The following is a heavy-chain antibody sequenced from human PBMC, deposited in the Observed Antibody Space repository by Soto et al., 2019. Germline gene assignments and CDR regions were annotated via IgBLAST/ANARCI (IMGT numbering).Heavy chain of an antibody. Sequence: GGSLRLSCAASGFTFSSYAMSWVRQAPGKGLEWVSAISGSGGSTYYADSVKGRFTISRDNSKNTLYLQMNSLRAEDTAVYYCAKDAVEVLWELLTQLPYYYYYGMDVWGQGTTITVSS. CDR2: ISGSGGST. CDR1: GFTFSSYA. D-gene: IGHD1-26*01. J-gene: IGHJ6*02. CDR3: AKDAVEVLWELLTQLPYYYYYGMDV. V-gene: IGHV3-23*01.